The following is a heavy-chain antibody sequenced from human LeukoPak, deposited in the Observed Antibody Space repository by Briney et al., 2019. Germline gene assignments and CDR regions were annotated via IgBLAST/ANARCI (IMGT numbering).Heavy chain of an antibody. CDR2: ISTSRTYI. Sequence: GGSLRLSCAASGFTFSSYAMSWVRQAPGKGVEWVSSISTSRTYIYYGDSVKGRFTISRDDAKHSLYLQMNSLRAEDTAVYYCARSLDYFDYWGQGALVTVSS. CDR1: GFTFSSYA. V-gene: IGHV3-21*01. J-gene: IGHJ4*02. CDR3: ARSLDYFDY.